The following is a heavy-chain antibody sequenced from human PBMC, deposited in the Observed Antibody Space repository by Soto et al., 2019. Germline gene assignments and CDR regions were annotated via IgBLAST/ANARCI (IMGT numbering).Heavy chain of an antibody. CDR2: VYHTGDT. CDR3: AREIVTAGGNNYFDP. J-gene: IGHJ5*02. CDR1: GGTVASSHW. Sequence: TLSLTCGVSGGTVASSHWWSWVRQSPGRGLEWIVNVYHTGDTNFNPSLQSRVTFSVDKSNNQFSLRLTSVTAADTAVYFCAREIVTAGGNNYFDPWGPGTLVTVSS. V-gene: IGHV4-4*01. D-gene: IGHD2-21*02.